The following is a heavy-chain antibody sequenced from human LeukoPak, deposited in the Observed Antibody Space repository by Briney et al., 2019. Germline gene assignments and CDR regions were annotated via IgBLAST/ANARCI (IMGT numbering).Heavy chain of an antibody. CDR3: ARDERGYSNSSDDPFNWFDP. J-gene: IGHJ5*02. D-gene: IGHD6-6*01. CDR2: INPNSGGT. Sequence: ASVKVSCKASGYTFTGYYIHWVRQAPGQGLEWMGWINPNSGGTNYAQKFQGRVTMTRDTSISTAYMELSRLRSDDTAVYYCARDERGYSNSSDDPFNWFDPWGQGTLVTVSS. V-gene: IGHV1-2*02. CDR1: GYTFTGYY.